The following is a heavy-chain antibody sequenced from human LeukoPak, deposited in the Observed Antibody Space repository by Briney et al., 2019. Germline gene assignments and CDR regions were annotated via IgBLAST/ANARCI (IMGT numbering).Heavy chain of an antibody. CDR3: ARDRGGADDFWSGYYTGYFDY. J-gene: IGHJ4*02. V-gene: IGHV3-7*01. D-gene: IGHD3-3*01. CDR1: GFTFSSYW. CDR2: IKQDGSEK. Sequence: GGSLRLSCAASGFTFSSYWMSWVRQAPGKGLEWVANIKQDGSEKYYVDSVKGRFTISRDNAKNSLYLQMNSLRAEDTAVYYCARDRGGADDFWSGYYTGYFDYWGQGALVTVSS.